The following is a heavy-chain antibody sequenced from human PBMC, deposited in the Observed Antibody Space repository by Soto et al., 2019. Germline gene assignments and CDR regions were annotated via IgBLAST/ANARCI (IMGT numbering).Heavy chain of an antibody. CDR2: ISGSGGST. V-gene: IGHV3-23*01. CDR3: AKDAHIVVVVAATAVRRFDP. CDR1: GFTFSSYA. D-gene: IGHD2-15*01. Sequence: PGGSLRLSCAASGFTFSSYAMSWVRQAPGKGLEWVSAISGSGGSTYYADSVKGRFTISRDNSKNTLYLQMNSLRAEDTAVYYCAKDAHIVVVVAATAVRRFDPWGQGTLVTVSS. J-gene: IGHJ5*02.